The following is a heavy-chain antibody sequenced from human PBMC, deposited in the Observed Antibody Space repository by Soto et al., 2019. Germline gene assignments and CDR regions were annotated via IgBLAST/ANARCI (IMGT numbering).Heavy chain of an antibody. D-gene: IGHD5-18*01. V-gene: IGHV3-30-3*01. CDR1: GFTFSSYA. CDR3: ARDIGGTAMGLDY. J-gene: IGHJ4*02. Sequence: GGSLRLSCAASGFTFSSYAIHWVRQAPGKGLEWVAVISYDGSNKYYADSVKGRFTISRDNSKNTLYLQMNSLRAEDTAVYYCARDIGGTAMGLDYWGQGTLVTVSS. CDR2: ISYDGSNK.